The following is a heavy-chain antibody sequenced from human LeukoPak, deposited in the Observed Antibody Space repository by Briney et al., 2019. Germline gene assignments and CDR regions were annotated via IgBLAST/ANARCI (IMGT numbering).Heavy chain of an antibody. CDR1: GGTFSSYA. Sequence: SVKVSCKASGGTFSSYAISWVRQAPGQGLEWMGGIIPIFGTANYAQKFQGRVTITTDESTSTAYMELSSLRSEDTAVYYCARTAYYDILTGYSFPYYFDYWGQGTLVTVSS. J-gene: IGHJ4*02. V-gene: IGHV1-69*05. D-gene: IGHD3-9*01. CDR3: ARTAYYDILTGYSFPYYFDY. CDR2: IIPIFGTA.